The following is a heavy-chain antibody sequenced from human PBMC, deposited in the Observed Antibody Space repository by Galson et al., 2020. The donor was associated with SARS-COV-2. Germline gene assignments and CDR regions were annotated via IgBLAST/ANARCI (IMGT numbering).Heavy chain of an antibody. J-gene: IGHJ3*02. CDR1: GLTVNDYW. CDR2: IKQVGIER. CDR3: ARMNAAADAFDI. D-gene: IGHD6-13*01. V-gene: IGHV3-7*01. Sequence: AGSLRLSCVASGLTVNDYWMSWVRQAPGKGLDWVANIKQVGIERYNVDSVRGRFTISRDNAKNSMHLQMNSLRAEDTAIYYCARMNAAADAFDIWGQGTMVTVSS.